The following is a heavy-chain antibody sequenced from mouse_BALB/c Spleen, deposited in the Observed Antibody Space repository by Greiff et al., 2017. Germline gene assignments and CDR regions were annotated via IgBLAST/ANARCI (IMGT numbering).Heavy chain of an antibody. D-gene: IGHD2-1*01. CDR3: ARGNYDY. Sequence: VQLQQPGAELVMPGASVKMSCKASGYTFTDYWMHWVKQRPGQGLEWIGAIDTSDSYTSYNQKFKGKATLTVDESSSTAYMQLSSLTSEDSAVYYCARGNYDYWGQGTTLTVSS. CDR1: GYTFTDYW. CDR2: IDTSDSYT. J-gene: IGHJ2*01. V-gene: IGHV1-69*01.